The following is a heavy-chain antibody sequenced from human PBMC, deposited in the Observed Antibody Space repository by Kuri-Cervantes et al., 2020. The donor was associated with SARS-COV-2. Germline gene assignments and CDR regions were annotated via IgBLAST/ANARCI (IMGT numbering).Heavy chain of an antibody. CDR1: GGSFSGYY. J-gene: IGHJ4*02. D-gene: IGHD2-2*01. CDR3: ARDARAGRKRGIDY. CDR2: INHSGST. V-gene: IGHV4-34*01. Sequence: SETLSLTCAVYGGSFSGYYWSWIRQPPGKGLEWIGEINHSGSTNYNPSLKSRVTISVDTSKNQFSLKLSSVTAADTAVYYCARDARAGRKRGIDYWGQGTLVTVSS.